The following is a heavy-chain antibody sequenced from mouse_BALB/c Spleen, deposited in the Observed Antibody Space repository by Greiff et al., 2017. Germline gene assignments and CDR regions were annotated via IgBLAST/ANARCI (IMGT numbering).Heavy chain of an antibody. CDR2: IRNKANGYTT. J-gene: IGHJ4*01. V-gene: IGHV7-3*02. D-gene: IGHD1-2*01. Sequence: EVQRVESGGGLVQPGGSLRLSCATSGFTFTDYYMSWVRQPPGKALEWLGFIRNKANGYTTEYSASVKGRFTISRDNSQSILYLQMNTLRAEDSATYYCARDALLRRYYAMDYWGQGTSVTVSS. CDR1: GFTFTDYY. CDR3: ARDALLRRYYAMDY.